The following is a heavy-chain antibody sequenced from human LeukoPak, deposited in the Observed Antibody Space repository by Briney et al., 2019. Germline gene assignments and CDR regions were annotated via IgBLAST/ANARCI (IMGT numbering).Heavy chain of an antibody. CDR3: ARGGWLQDYYYYYMDV. Sequence: ASVKVSCKASGYTFTGYYMHWVRQAPGQGLEWMGWINPNSGGTNYAQKFQGRVTMTRDTSISTAYMELSRLRSDDTAVYYCARGGWLQDYYYYYMDVWGKGPRSPSP. D-gene: IGHD5-24*01. J-gene: IGHJ6*03. CDR1: GYTFTGYY. V-gene: IGHV1-2*02. CDR2: INPNSGGT.